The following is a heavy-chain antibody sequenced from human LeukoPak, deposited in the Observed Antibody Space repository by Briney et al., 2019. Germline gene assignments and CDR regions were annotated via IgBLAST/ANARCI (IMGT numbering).Heavy chain of an antibody. CDR1: GGSFSGYY. CDR2: INHSGST. Sequence: SETLSLTCAVYGGSFSGYYWSWIRQPPGKGLEWIGEINHSGSTNYNPSLKSRVTISVDTSKNQFSLKLSSVTAADTAVYYCARYIRSSYYFDYWGQGTLVTVSS. J-gene: IGHJ4*02. V-gene: IGHV4-34*01. CDR3: ARYIRSSYYFDY.